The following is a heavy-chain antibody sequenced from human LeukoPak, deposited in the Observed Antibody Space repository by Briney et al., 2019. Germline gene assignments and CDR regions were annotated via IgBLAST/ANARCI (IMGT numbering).Heavy chain of an antibody. CDR3: TRDADTSSHYDIFDI. V-gene: IGHV3-33*01. D-gene: IGHD3-16*01. Sequence: PGGSLKLSCVTSGFTFSHYGIHWVRQAPGKGLEWVAGMWSDGIRKYYTDSVKGRFTVSRDTSKNTQYLEMSSLRVEDTAIYYCTRDADTSSHYDIFDISGPGTMVTVSS. CDR1: GFTFSHYG. CDR2: MWSDGIRK. J-gene: IGHJ3*02.